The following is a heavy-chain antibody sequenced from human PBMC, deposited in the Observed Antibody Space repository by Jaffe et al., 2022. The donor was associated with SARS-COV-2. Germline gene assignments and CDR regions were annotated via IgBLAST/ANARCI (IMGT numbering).Heavy chain of an antibody. J-gene: IGHJ4*02. D-gene: IGHD5-18*01. V-gene: IGHV4-59*01. CDR2: IYYSGST. CDR3: ARAGYSYGPDYFDY. CDR1: GGSISSYY. Sequence: QVQLQESGPGLVKPSETLSLTCTVSGGSISSYYWSWIRQPPGKGLEWIGYIYYSGSTNYNPSLKSRVTISVDTSKNQFSLKLSSVTAADTAVYYCARAGYSYGPDYFDYWGQGTLVTVSS.